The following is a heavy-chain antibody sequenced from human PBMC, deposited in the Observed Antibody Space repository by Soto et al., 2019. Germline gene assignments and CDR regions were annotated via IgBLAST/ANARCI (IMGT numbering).Heavy chain of an antibody. Sequence: ASVKVSCKASGYTFTSYGISWVRQAPVQGLEWMGWISAYNGNTNYAQKLQGRVTMTTDTSTSTAYMELRSLRSDDTAVYYCARDRGGSSGSDYFDYWGQGTLVTVSS. J-gene: IGHJ4*02. CDR2: ISAYNGNT. CDR3: ARDRGGSSGSDYFDY. CDR1: GYTFTSYG. V-gene: IGHV1-18*01. D-gene: IGHD1-26*01.